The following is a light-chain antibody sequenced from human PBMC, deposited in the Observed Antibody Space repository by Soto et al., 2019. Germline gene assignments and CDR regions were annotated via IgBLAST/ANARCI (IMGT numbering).Light chain of an antibody. J-gene: IGKJ4*01. Sequence: EIVLTQSPGSLSLSPGERATVSCRASQNVANNYLAWYQQKPGQAPRFLIYDASSRATGIPDRFSGSGSGTDLTLTISRLEPEDFAVYYCEQYGSTPLTFGGGTKVEIK. CDR2: DAS. V-gene: IGKV3-20*01. CDR3: EQYGSTPLT. CDR1: QNVANNY.